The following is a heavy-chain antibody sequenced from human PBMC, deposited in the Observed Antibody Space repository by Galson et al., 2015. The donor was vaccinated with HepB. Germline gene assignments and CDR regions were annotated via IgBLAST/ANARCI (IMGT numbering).Heavy chain of an antibody. V-gene: IGHV3-53*01. D-gene: IGHD3-22*01. Sequence: SLRLSCAASGFTVSSNYMSWVRQAPGKGLEWVSVIYSGGSTYYADSVKGRFTISRDNSKNTLYLQMNSLRAEDTAVYYCARTLNKRDYYDSSGYRPSGAFDIWGQGTMVTVSS. CDR2: IYSGGST. CDR1: GFTVSSNY. CDR3: ARTLNKRDYYDSSGYRPSGAFDI. J-gene: IGHJ3*02.